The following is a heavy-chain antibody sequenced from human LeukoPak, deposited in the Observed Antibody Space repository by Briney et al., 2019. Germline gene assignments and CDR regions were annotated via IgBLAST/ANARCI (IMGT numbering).Heavy chain of an antibody. CDR1: GSSISSYY. D-gene: IGHD3-9*01. Sequence: SETLSLTCTVSGSSISSYYWSWNRQPPGKGLEWIGYIYYSGSTNYNPSLKSRVTISVDPSKNQFSLRLSSVNAADTAVYYCARRGIGLVMDYWGQGTLVTVSS. J-gene: IGHJ4*02. CDR3: ARRGIGLVMDY. CDR2: IYYSGST. V-gene: IGHV4-59*01.